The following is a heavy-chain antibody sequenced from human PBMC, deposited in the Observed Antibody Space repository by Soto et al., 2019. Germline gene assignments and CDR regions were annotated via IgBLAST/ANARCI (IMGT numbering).Heavy chain of an antibody. Sequence: SETLSLTCTVSGGSISSYYWSWIRQPPGKGLEWIGYIYYSGSTNYDPSLKSRVTISVDTSKNQFSLKLSSVTAADTAVYYCATWGPTVFDYWCQGTLVTVSS. V-gene: IGHV4-59*01. D-gene: IGHD4-17*01. J-gene: IGHJ4*02. CDR3: ATWGPTVFDY. CDR1: GGSISSYY. CDR2: IYYSGST.